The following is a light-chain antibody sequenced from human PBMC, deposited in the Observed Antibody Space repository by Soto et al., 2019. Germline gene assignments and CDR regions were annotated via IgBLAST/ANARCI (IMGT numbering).Light chain of an antibody. CDR3: QQVDSYPLT. V-gene: IGKV1-9*01. Sequence: IQLTQSPSFLSASVGDRVTTTCRASQDINRYVAWYQQKSGQAPKLLIYRASNLRPGVPSRFSGSGSGTDFTLTISNLQPEDFATYHCQQVDSYPLTFGGGTKLEIK. J-gene: IGKJ4*01. CDR2: RAS. CDR1: QDINRY.